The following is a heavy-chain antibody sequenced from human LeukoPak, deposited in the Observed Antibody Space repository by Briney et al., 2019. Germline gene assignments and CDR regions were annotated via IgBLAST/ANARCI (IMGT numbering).Heavy chain of an antibody. V-gene: IGHV3-30-3*01. CDR3: ARSPYYYGSGSYYYLDY. Sequence: GGSLRLSCAASGFTFSSYAMHWVRQAPGKGLEWVAVISYDGSNKYYADSVKGRFTISRDNSKNTLYLRMNSLRAEDTAVYYCARSPYYYGSGSYYYLDYWGQGTLVTVSS. CDR2: ISYDGSNK. CDR1: GFTFSSYA. D-gene: IGHD3-10*01. J-gene: IGHJ4*02.